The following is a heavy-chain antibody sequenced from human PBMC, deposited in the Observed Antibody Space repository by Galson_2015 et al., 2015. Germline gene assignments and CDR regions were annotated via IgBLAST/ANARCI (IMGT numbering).Heavy chain of an antibody. V-gene: IGHV1-8*01. CDR1: GYTFTSYD. CDR3: ARVAVGATRIIKNKRNTYPAKIKGGFDY. CDR2: MNPNSGNT. J-gene: IGHJ4*02. D-gene: IGHD1-26*01. Sequence: SVKVSCKASGYTFTSYDINWVRQATGQGLEWMGWMNPNSGNTGYAQKFQGRVTMTRNTSISTAYMELSSLRSEDTAVYYCARVAVGATRIIKNKRNTYPAKIKGGFDYWGQATLVTVSS.